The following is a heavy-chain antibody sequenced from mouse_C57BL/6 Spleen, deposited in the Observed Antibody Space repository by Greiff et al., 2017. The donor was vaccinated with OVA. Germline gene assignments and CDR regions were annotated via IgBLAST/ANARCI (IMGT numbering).Heavy chain of an antibody. CDR1: GYTFTDSY. D-gene: IGHD1-1*01. CDR3: ARRGGSSLWYFDV. CDR2: IFPGSGST. Sequence: VKLQESGPELVQPGASVKISCKASGYTFTDSYINWVKQRPGQGLAWIGWIFPGSGSTYYNEKFKGKATLTVDKSSSTAYMLLSSLTSEDSAVDFCARRGGSSLWYFDVWGTGTTVTVSS. V-gene: IGHV1-75*01. J-gene: IGHJ1*03.